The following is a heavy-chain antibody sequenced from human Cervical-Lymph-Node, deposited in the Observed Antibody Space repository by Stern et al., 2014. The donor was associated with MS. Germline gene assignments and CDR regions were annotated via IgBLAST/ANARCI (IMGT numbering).Heavy chain of an antibody. CDR3: ARGLLGSENAFDI. J-gene: IGHJ3*02. V-gene: IGHV1-18*01. CDR1: GYTFSSGG. Sequence: VQLVESGAEVKKPGASVKVSCKASGYTFSSGGISWGRLAPGQGLEWKGLISTYNGNTNYEQKLQGRVTMTTDTSTSTAYMEMRSLRSDDTAVYYCARGLLGSENAFDIWGQGTMVTVSS. CDR2: ISTYNGNT. D-gene: IGHD2-15*01.